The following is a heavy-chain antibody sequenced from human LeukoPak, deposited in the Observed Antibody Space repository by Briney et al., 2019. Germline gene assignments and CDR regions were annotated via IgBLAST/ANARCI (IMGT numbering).Heavy chain of an antibody. J-gene: IGHJ4*02. D-gene: IGHD2-15*01. CDR2: ISSSSSYI. CDR3: ARDGGYCSGGSCHWVFDY. CDR1: GFTFSSYS. V-gene: IGHV3-21*01. Sequence: GGSLRLSCAASGFTFSSYSMNWVRQAPGKGLEWVSSISSSSSYIYYADSVKGRFTISRDNAKNSLYLQMNSLRAEDTAVYHCARDGGYCSGGSCHWVFDYWGQGTLVTVSS.